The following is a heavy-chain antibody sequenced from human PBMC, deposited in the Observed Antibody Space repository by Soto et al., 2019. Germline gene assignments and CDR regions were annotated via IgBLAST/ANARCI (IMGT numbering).Heavy chain of an antibody. CDR1: GYSFTSYD. Sequence: GASVKVSCKASGYSFTSYDIYSVRQANGQGLEWMGWMNPNSGNTGYAQKFQGRVTMTRNTSISTAYMELSSLRSEDTAVYYCARGGDFWSGYYTSNWFDPWGQGTLVTVSS. CDR2: MNPNSGNT. J-gene: IGHJ5*02. V-gene: IGHV1-8*01. CDR3: ARGGDFWSGYYTSNWFDP. D-gene: IGHD3-3*01.